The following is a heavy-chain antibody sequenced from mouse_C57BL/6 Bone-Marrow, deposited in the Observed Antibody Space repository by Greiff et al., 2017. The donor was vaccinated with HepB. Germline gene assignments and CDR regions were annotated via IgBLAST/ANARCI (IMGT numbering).Heavy chain of an antibody. J-gene: IGHJ1*03. D-gene: IGHD2-5*01. CDR3: AGKGYYRNHWDFDV. CDR1: GYTFTSYW. CDR2: INPSDSYT. Sequence: QVQLQQPGADLVMPGASVKLSCTASGYTFTSYWMHWVQQRPGQGLEWIGEINPSDSYTNYNQKFKGKSTLTVDKSSSTAYMQLSSLTSEDSAVYDCAGKGYYRNHWDFDVWGTGTTVTVSS. V-gene: IGHV1-69*01.